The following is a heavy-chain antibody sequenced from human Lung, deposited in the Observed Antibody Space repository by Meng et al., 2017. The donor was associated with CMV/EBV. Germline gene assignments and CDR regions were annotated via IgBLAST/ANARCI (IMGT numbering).Heavy chain of an antibody. CDR3: ASFPPPGKQWLVTDY. D-gene: IGHD6-19*01. CDR1: GGSISSINW. Sequence: VPLRGSGPGLVTPSWTLSLTCAVSGGSISSINWWSWGHQPPGKGLEWIGEIYHSGSANYNPSLKSRVTISVDKSKNQFSLKLSSVTAADTAVYYCASFPPPGKQWLVTDYWGQGTLVTVSS. J-gene: IGHJ4*02. V-gene: IGHV4-4*02. CDR2: IYHSGSA.